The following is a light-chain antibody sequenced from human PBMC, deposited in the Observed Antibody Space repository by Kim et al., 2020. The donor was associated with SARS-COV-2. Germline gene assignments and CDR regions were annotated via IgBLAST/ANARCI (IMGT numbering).Light chain of an antibody. CDR3: NSRDNSRDHVV. CDR1: SLRTYS. Sequence: SSELTQDPAVSVALGQTVRITCQGDSLRTYSASWYQQKPGQAPVLVIYGKNSRPSRIPDRNSGSTSGNTATLTITGAQAEDEGDYYCNSRDNSRDHVVFGGGTQLTVL. V-gene: IGLV3-19*01. J-gene: IGLJ2*01. CDR2: GKN.